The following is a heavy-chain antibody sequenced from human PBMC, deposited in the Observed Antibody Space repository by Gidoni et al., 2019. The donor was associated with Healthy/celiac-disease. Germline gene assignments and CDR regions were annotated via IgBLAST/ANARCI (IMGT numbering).Heavy chain of an antibody. D-gene: IGHD2-15*01. CDR3: ARGGDCSGGSCPDDAFDI. CDR2: ISAYNGNT. Sequence: QVQLVQSGAEVKKPGDSVKVSCKASCYTFPNYGIRWVRQSPGQGLEWMGWISAYNGNTNYAQKLQGRVTMTTDTSTSTAYMELRSLRSDDTAVYYCARGGDCSGGSCPDDAFDIWGQGTMVTVSS. CDR1: CYTFPNYG. J-gene: IGHJ3*02. V-gene: IGHV1-18*01.